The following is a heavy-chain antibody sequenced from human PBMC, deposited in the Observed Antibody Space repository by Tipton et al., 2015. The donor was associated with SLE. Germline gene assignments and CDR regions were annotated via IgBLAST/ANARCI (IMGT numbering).Heavy chain of an antibody. CDR3: ARGSCSGGVCYIDY. J-gene: IGHJ4*02. V-gene: IGHV4-59*01. CDR1: GGSISSYF. D-gene: IGHD2-8*02. CDR2: IYFSGSA. Sequence: LRLSCTVSGGSISSYFWSWIRQPPGKGLEWIGYIYFSGSANYNPSLKSRVTISLDTSKNQFSLKLSSVTAADTAVYYCARGSCSGGVCYIDYWGQGTLVTVSS.